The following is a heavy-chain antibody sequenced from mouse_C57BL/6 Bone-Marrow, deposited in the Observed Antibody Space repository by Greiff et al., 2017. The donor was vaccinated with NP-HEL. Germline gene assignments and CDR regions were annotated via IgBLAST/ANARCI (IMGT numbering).Heavy chain of an antibody. CDR3: ARSNFHAMDY. CDR2: INPGSGGN. CDR1: GYAFTNYL. Sequence: VQLQQSGAELVRPGTSVKVSCKASGYAFTNYLIEWVKQRPGQGLEWIGVINPGSGGNNYNEKFKGKATLTADKSSSTAYMQLSSLTSEKSAHYFCARSNFHAMDYWGQGTSVTVSS. V-gene: IGHV1-54*01. D-gene: IGHD2-5*01. J-gene: IGHJ4*01.